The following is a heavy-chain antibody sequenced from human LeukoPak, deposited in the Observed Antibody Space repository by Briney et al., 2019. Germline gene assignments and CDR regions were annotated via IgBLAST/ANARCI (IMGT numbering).Heavy chain of an antibody. CDR2: IYTSGST. Sequence: SETLSLTCTVSGGSISSYYWSWIRQPAGKGLEWIGRIYTSGSTNYNPSLKSRVTMSVDTSKNQFPLKLSSVTAADTAVYYCTREHYDYVWGSYRPNYFDYWGQGTLVTVSS. CDR1: GGSISSYY. D-gene: IGHD3-16*02. V-gene: IGHV4-4*07. J-gene: IGHJ4*02. CDR3: TREHYDYVWGSYRPNYFDY.